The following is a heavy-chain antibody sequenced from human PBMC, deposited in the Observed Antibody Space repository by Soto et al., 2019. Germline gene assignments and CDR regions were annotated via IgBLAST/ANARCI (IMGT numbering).Heavy chain of an antibody. D-gene: IGHD3-16*01. CDR3: AREFSNYVSSHSYLDY. J-gene: IGHJ4*02. V-gene: IGHV6-1*01. CDR2: TYYRSRWYN. Sequence: SQTLSLTCAISGDSVSGNSAAWNWIRQSPSRGLEWLGRTYYRSRWYNDYAVSVKSRITVTPDTSKNQFSLHLNSVTPEDTTVYYCAREFSNYVSSHSYLDYWGQGALVTVSS. CDR1: GDSVSGNSAA.